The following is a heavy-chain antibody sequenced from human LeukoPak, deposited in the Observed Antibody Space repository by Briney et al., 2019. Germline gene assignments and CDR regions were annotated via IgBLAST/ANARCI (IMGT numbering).Heavy chain of an antibody. V-gene: IGHV4-61*02. CDR2: IYTSGST. CDR3: ARMSKYGGNSN. Sequence: PSETLSLTCTVSGGSISSGSYYWSWIRQPAGKGLEWIGRIYTSGSTNYNPSLKSRVTISVDTSKNQFSLKLSSVTAADTAVYYCARMSKYGGNSNWGQGTLVTVSS. J-gene: IGHJ4*02. CDR1: GGSISSGSYY. D-gene: IGHD4-23*01.